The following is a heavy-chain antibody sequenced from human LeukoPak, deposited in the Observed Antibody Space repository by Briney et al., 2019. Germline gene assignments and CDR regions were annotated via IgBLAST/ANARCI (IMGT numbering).Heavy chain of an antibody. CDR1: GFTVSSNY. D-gene: IGHD6-19*01. CDR2: INHSGST. CDR3: ARGMKYSSGWLGRGSWFDP. Sequence: KAGGSLRLSCAASGFTVSSNYMSWVRQPPGKGLEWIGEINHSGSTNYNPSLKSRVTISVDTSKNQFSLKLSSVTAADTAVYYCARGMKYSSGWLGRGSWFDPWGQGTLVTVSS. V-gene: IGHV4-34*01. J-gene: IGHJ5*02.